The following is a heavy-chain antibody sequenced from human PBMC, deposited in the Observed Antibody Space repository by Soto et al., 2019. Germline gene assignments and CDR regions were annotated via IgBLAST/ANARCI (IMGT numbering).Heavy chain of an antibody. CDR2: ISAYNGKR. D-gene: IGHD5-12*01. CDR1: GYPFTSYG. V-gene: IGHV1-18*01. Sequence: QGQLLQSGDEVKTPVASVRVSCRASGYPFTSYGISWVRQAPGQGLEWVAWISAYNGKRDTAEKFQGRVTMTLDTSTDTAHMELGDLTSADTAVYYCARGRIVASIHDAFEIWGQGTKVTVSS. CDR3: ARGRIVASIHDAFEI. J-gene: IGHJ3*02.